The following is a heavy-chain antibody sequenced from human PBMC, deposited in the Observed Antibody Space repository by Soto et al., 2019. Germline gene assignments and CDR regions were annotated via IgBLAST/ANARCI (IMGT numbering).Heavy chain of an antibody. Sequence: QVQLVQSGAEVKKPGSSVKGACKASGGTFSTLAISWVRHAPGHGLEWMGGSIPMSGTTDYPHKFQGRVTITADERTSPAYLELSSLKSAATAVYYCATQGQAPTSALFHYLGQGLLVTVSS. J-gene: IGHJ4*02. V-gene: IGHV1-69*01. CDR3: ATQGQAPTSALFHY. CDR2: SIPMSGTT. CDR1: GGTFSTLA.